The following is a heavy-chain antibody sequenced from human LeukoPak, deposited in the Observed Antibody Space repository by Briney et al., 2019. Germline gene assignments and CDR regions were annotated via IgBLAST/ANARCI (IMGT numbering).Heavy chain of an antibody. CDR2: IYPGDSDT. CDR1: GYSFTSYW. V-gene: IGHV5-51*01. CDR3: ARLGFGYCSDSGCYSYYFDY. J-gene: IGHJ4*02. Sequence: GESLKISCKGSGYSFTSYWIGWVRQMPGKGLEWMGIIYPGDSDTRYSPSFQGQVTISADKSTNTAYLQWSSLKAPDTAMYYCARLGFGYCSDSGCYSYYFDYWGQGTLVTVSS. D-gene: IGHD2-15*01.